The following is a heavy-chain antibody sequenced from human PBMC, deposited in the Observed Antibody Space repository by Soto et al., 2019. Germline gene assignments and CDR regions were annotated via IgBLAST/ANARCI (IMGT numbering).Heavy chain of an antibody. J-gene: IGHJ5*02. V-gene: IGHV4-39*01. CDR1: NGSISSAIYY. D-gene: IGHD3-10*01. CDR3: AGRSSLASVQVYFGEISNYNWFDP. CDR2: IYHSGST. Sequence: SSETLSLTCTVSNGSISSAIYYWGWIRQPPGKGLEWIGSIYHSGSTHYNPSLQGRVTISVDTSKNQFSLKLSSVTAADTAVYFCAGRSSLASVQVYFGEISNYNWFDPWGQGTLVTVSS.